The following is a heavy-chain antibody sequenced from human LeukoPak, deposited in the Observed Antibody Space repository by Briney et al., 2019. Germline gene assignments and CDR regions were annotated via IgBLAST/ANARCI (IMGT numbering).Heavy chain of an antibody. CDR2: MNPNSGNT. CDR1: GYTFTSYD. D-gene: IGHD3-10*01. Sequence: GASVKLSCKASGYTFTSYDINWVRQATGQGLEWMGWMNPNSGNTGYAQKFQGRVALTSNTSISTAYMELSSLRSEDTAVYYCARTGAGWFDPWGQGALVTVSS. CDR3: ARTGAGWFDP. J-gene: IGHJ5*02. V-gene: IGHV1-8*01.